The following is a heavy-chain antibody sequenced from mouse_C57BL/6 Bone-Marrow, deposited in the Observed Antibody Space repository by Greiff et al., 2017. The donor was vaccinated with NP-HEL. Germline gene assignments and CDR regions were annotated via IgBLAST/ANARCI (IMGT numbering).Heavy chain of an antibody. J-gene: IGHJ1*03. V-gene: IGHV1-64*01. CDR2: IHPNSGST. D-gene: IGHD1-1*01. CDR3: ARSDYYGSSTYWYFDG. Sequence: QVQLKQPGAELVKPGASVKLSCQASGYTFTSYWMHWVKQRPGQGLEWIGMIHPNSGSTNYNEKFKSKATLTVDKSSSTAYMQLSSLTSEDSAVYYCARSDYYGSSTYWYFDGWGTGTTVTVSS. CDR1: GYTFTSYW.